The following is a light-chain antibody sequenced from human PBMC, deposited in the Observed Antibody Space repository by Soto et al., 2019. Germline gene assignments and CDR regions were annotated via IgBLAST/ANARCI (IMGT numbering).Light chain of an antibody. Sequence: QSALTQPASVSVAPGQSITISCTGTSSDVGGYNYVSWYQHHPGKAPKLMIYDVSNRPSGVSNRFSGSKSGNTASLTISGLQPEDEADYYCCSYTTSNTRQIVFGTGTKVTVL. CDR2: DVS. V-gene: IGLV2-14*03. CDR1: SSDVGGYNY. J-gene: IGLJ1*01. CDR3: CSYTTSNTRQIV.